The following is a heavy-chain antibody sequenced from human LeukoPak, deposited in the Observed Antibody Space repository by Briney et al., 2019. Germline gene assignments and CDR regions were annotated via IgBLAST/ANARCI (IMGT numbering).Heavy chain of an antibody. CDR2: IYYSGST. CDR1: GGSISSSSYY. D-gene: IGHD2-15*01. V-gene: IGHV4-39*01. J-gene: IGHJ5*02. CDR3: VRQGWSNWFDP. Sequence: PSGTLSLTCTVSGGSISSSSYYWGWLRQPPGKGLEWIGSIYYSGSTYYNPSLKSRVTISVDTSKNQFSLKLNSVTATDTAVYYCVRQGWSNWFDPWGQGTLVTVSS.